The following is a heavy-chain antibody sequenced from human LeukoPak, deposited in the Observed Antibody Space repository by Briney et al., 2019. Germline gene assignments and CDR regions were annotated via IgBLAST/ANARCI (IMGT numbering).Heavy chain of an antibody. D-gene: IGHD3-10*01. CDR2: IENTGTT. Sequence: SGGSLRLSCVASGFTVGTSYMTWVRQAPGGGLECVSFIENTGTTYYADSVKGRFTISRDNSKNTLYLQMNSLRAEDTAVYYCAKFTSGEVRYFDYWGQGTLVTVSS. CDR3: AKFTSGEVRYFDY. CDR1: GFTVGTSY. J-gene: IGHJ4*02. V-gene: IGHV3-66*01.